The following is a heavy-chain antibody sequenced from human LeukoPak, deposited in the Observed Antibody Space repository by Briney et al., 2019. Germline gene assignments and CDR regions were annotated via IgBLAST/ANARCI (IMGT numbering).Heavy chain of an antibody. Sequence: ASVKVSCKASGYTFTNYGISWVRQAPGQGLEWMGWISAYSGNTNYAQKLQDRVTMTTDTSTSTAYMELRSLRSDDTAVYYCARDLGGYDYDYWGQGTLVTVSS. V-gene: IGHV1-18*01. D-gene: IGHD5-12*01. CDR3: ARDLGGYDYDY. CDR1: GYTFTNYG. J-gene: IGHJ4*02. CDR2: ISAYSGNT.